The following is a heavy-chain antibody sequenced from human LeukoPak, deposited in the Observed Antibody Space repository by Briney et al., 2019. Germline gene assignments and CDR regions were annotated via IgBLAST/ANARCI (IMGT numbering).Heavy chain of an antibody. D-gene: IGHD3-10*01. J-gene: IGHJ4*02. V-gene: IGHV1-8*02. CDR1: GSTFTSYD. CDR2: LNPNSGNT. Sequence: ASVKVSCKASGSTFTSYDINWVRQATGQGLEWMGWLNPNSGNTGYAQKFQGRVTMTRNTSISTAYMELSSLRSEDTAVYYCARITMVRGVIGYWGQGTLVTVSS. CDR3: ARITMVRGVIGY.